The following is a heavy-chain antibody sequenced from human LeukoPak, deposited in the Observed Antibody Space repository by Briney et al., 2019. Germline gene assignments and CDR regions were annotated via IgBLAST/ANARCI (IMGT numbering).Heavy chain of an antibody. CDR3: ARWGVVTQRGVHYHYSMDV. CDR2: IHHSGTT. D-gene: IGHD4-23*01. J-gene: IGHJ6*03. CDR1: GGSFSDHS. Sequence: SETLSLTCGIYGGSFSDHSWNWIRQPPGKGLEWIGEIHHSGTTEYNPSLKSRVTISADRSKNQFSLNLTSATAADTAVYYCARWGVVTQRGVHYHYSMDVWDNGTRVTVSS. V-gene: IGHV4-34*01.